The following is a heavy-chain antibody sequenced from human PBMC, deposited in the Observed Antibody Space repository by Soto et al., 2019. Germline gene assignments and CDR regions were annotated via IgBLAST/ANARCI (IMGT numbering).Heavy chain of an antibody. CDR3: ARARNRHGAFDI. CDR1: GGTFSSYA. Sequence: ASVKVSCKASGGTFSSYAISWVRQAPGQGLEWMGGIIPIFGTANYAQKFQGRVTITADESTSTAYMELSSLRSEDTAVYYCARARNRHGAFDIWGQGTMVTVSS. CDR2: IIPIFGTA. V-gene: IGHV1-69*13. J-gene: IGHJ3*02. D-gene: IGHD4-4*01.